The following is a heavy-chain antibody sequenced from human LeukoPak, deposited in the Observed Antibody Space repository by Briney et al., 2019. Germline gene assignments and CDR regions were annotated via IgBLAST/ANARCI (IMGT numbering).Heavy chain of an antibody. V-gene: IGHV4-61*05. Sequence: SETLSLTCTVSGGSISSSSYYWGWIRQPPGKGLEWIGYIYYSGSTNYNPSLKSRVTISVDTSKNQFSLKLSSVTAADTAVYYCASYTTSRYCSSTSCYRAFDIWGQGTMVTVSS. D-gene: IGHD2-2*01. CDR2: IYYSGST. CDR3: ASYTTSRYCSSTSCYRAFDI. CDR1: GGSISSSSYY. J-gene: IGHJ3*02.